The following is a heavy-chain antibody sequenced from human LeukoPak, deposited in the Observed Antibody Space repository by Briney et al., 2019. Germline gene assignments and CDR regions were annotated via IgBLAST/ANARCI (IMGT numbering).Heavy chain of an antibody. CDR3: ARGRGPYGWFDP. Sequence: GGSLRLSCAASGFTLSSYWMHWARQTPGKGLVWVSRMSSDESTTNYADSVRGRFTVSRDNAKNALYLQMNNLRAEDTAIYFCARGRGPYGWFDPWGQGTLVTVSS. CDR2: MSSDESTT. V-gene: IGHV3-74*01. D-gene: IGHD3-10*01. CDR1: GFTLSSYW. J-gene: IGHJ5*02.